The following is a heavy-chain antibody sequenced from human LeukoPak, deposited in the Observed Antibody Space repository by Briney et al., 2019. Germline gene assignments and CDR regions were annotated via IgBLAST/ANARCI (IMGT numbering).Heavy chain of an antibody. Sequence: GRSLRLSCAASGFTFSNYGMHWVRQAPGKGLEWVAVIWYDGSNKYYADSVKGRFTISRDNSKNTLYLQMNSLRAKDTAVYYCARGDYYDSSGYSQYFQHWGQGTLVTVSS. V-gene: IGHV3-33*01. CDR2: IWYDGSNK. D-gene: IGHD3-22*01. CDR1: GFTFSNYG. J-gene: IGHJ1*01. CDR3: ARGDYYDSSGYSQYFQH.